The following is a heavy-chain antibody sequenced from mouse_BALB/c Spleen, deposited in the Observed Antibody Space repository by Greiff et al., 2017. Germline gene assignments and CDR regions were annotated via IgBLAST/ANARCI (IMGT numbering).Heavy chain of an antibody. J-gene: IGHJ3*01. CDR3: ARDERAWFAY. CDR1: GYSITSDYA. CDR2: ISYSGST. V-gene: IGHV3-2*02. Sequence: EVQLQESGPGLVKPSQSLSLTCTVTGYSITSDYAWNWIRQFPGNKLEWMGYISYSGSTSYNPSLKSRISITRDTSKNQFFLQLNSVTTEDTATYYCARDERAWFAYWGQGTLVTVSA.